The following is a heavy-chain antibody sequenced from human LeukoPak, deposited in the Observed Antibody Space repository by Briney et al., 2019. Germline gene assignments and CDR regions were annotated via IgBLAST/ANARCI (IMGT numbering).Heavy chain of an antibody. J-gene: IGHJ4*02. D-gene: IGHD3-10*01. CDR3: ARDRFEIGPDFDY. Sequence: ASVKVSCKASGYTFTSYDINWVRQAPGQGLEWMGRINPNSGGTNYAQKFQGRVTMTRDTSISTAYMELSRLRSDDTAVYYCARDRFEIGPDFDYWGQGTLVTVSS. CDR2: INPNSGGT. CDR1: GYTFTSYD. V-gene: IGHV1-2*06.